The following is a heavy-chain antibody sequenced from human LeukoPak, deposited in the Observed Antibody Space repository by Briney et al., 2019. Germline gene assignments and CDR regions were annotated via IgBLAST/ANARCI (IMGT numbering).Heavy chain of an antibody. J-gene: IGHJ3*02. V-gene: IGHV4-34*01. CDR1: GGSFSGYY. Sequence: SETLSLTCAVYGGSFSGYYWSWIRQPPGKGLEWIGEINHSGSTNYNPSLKSRVTISVDTSKNQFSLKLSSVTAADTAGYYCAGSRPRWNFAFDIWRQGTMVSV. CDR3: AGSRPRWNFAFDI. CDR2: INHSGST. D-gene: IGHD1-7*01.